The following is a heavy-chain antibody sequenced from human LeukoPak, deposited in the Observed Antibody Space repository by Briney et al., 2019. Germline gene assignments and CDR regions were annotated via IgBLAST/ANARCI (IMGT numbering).Heavy chain of an antibody. CDR3: AKLRSGTTGNVEI. V-gene: IGHV3-23*01. CDR1: GFTSSSYA. Sequence: PGGSLRLSCAASGFTSSSYAMSWVRQAPGKGLEWVSAISGSGGNTYYADSVKGRFTISRDNSKNTLYLQMNSLRAVDSTAYYCAKLRSGTTGNVEIWGQGTMVTVSS. J-gene: IGHJ3*02. D-gene: IGHD1-26*01. CDR2: ISGSGGNT.